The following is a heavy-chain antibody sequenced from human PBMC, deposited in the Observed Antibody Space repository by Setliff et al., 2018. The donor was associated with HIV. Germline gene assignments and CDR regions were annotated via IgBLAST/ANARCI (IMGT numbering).Heavy chain of an antibody. CDR1: GGSISSGPYF. CDR3: ARGGRGGSYEAFEI. J-gene: IGHJ3*02. V-gene: IGHV4-61*09. CDR2: IYTSGAT. Sequence: SETLSLTCTVSGGSISSGPYFWSWIRQPAGKAVEWMGHIYTSGATKYNPSLKSRVTISRDTSKNQFSLKLTSVTAADTAVYYCARGGRGGSYEAFEIWGQGTMVTVSS. D-gene: IGHD1-26*01.